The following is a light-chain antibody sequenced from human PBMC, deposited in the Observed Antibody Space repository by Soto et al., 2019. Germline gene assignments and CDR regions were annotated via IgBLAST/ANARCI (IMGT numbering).Light chain of an antibody. CDR2: GAS. V-gene: IGKV3-20*01. Sequence: EIVLTQSPGTLSLSPGERAALSCRASQSVSSSYLAWYQQKPGQAPRPLIYGASSRAIGSPDRFSGSGSGTDFTLTISRLEPEDFAVYYCQQYGSSPWTFRQGTKAEIK. J-gene: IGKJ1*01. CDR1: QSVSSSY. CDR3: QQYGSSPWT.